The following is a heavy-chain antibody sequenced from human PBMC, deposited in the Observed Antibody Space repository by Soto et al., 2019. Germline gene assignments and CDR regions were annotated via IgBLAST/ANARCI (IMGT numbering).Heavy chain of an antibody. J-gene: IGHJ6*02. D-gene: IGHD2-2*01. V-gene: IGHV3-13*01. CDR3: ARNAVGYCSSTSCYRVRGMDV. CDR2: IGTAGDT. CDR1: GFTFSSYD. Sequence: GGSLRLSCAASGFTFSSYDMHWVRQATGKGLEWVSAIGTAGDTYYPGSVKGRFTISRENAKNSLYLQMNSLRAEDTAVYYCARNAVGYCSSTSCYRVRGMDVWGQGTTVTVSS.